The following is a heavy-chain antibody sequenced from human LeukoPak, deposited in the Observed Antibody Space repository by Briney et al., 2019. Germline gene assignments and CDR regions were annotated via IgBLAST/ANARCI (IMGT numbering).Heavy chain of an antibody. CDR3: ARCLTIFGVVNYYYMDV. Sequence: NPSETLSLTCTVSGGSISSGSYYWSWIRQPAGKGLEWIGRIYTSGSTNYNPSLKSRVTISVDTSKNQFSLKLSSVTAADTAVYYCARCLTIFGVVNYYYMDVWGKGTTVTVSS. D-gene: IGHD3-3*01. V-gene: IGHV4-61*02. J-gene: IGHJ6*03. CDR2: IYTSGST. CDR1: GGSISSGSYY.